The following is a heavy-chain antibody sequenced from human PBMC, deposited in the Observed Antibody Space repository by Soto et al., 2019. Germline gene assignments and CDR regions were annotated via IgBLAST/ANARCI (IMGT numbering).Heavy chain of an antibody. CDR2: INHSGST. CDR1: GGSFSGYY. Sequence: QVQLQQWGAGLLKPTETLSLTCAVYGGSFSGYYWSWIRQPPGKGLEWIGEINHSGSTNYNPSLKSRVTISVDTSKNQFSLKLSSVTAADTAVYYCARGSYYDFWSGYPPSSSSSGNYFDYWGQGTLVTVSS. CDR3: ARGSYYDFWSGYPPSSSSSGNYFDY. V-gene: IGHV4-34*01. D-gene: IGHD3-3*01. J-gene: IGHJ4*02.